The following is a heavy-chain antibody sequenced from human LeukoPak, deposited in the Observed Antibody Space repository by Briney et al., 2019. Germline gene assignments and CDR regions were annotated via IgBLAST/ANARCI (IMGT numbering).Heavy chain of an antibody. CDR1: GFTFSSYA. Sequence: SGGSLRLSCAASGFTFSSYAMSWVRQAPGKGLEWVSAISGSGGSTYYADSVKGRFTISRDNSKNTLYLQMNSLRAGDTAVYYCAKFWATVTDYFDYWGQGTLVTVSS. V-gene: IGHV3-23*01. D-gene: IGHD4-17*01. CDR3: AKFWATVTDYFDY. J-gene: IGHJ4*02. CDR2: ISGSGGST.